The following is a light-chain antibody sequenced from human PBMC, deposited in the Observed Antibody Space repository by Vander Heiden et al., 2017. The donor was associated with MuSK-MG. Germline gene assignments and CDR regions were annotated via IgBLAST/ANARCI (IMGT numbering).Light chain of an antibody. J-gene: IGLJ3*02. CDR3: AAWDDSMNGSWV. CDR2: SNN. Sequence: QSVLTQPPSASWTPGQRVTISCSGSSSNIGSNTVNWYQQLPGTAPNLLIYSNNKRPSGVPDRFSGSKSGTSASLAISGLQSEDEADYYCAAWDDSMNGSWVFGGGTKLTVL. CDR1: SSNIGSNT. V-gene: IGLV1-44*01.